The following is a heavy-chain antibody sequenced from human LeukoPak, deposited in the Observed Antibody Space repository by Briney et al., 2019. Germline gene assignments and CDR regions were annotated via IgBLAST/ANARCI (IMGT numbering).Heavy chain of an antibody. J-gene: IGHJ3*02. CDR3: ARIMVRGVTHAFDI. CDR2: IDWDDDK. V-gene: IGHV2-70*11. CDR1: GFSLRTSAMC. D-gene: IGHD3-10*01. Sequence: SGPTLVNPTQTLTLTCTFSGFSLRTSAMCVSWIRQPPGKALEWLARIDWDDDKYYSTSPKTRLTISKDTSKNQVVLTVTNMNPVDTATYYCARIMVRGVTHAFDIWGQGTMVTVSS.